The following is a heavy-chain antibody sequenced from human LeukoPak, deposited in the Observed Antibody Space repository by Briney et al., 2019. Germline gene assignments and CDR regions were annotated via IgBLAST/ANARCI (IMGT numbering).Heavy chain of an antibody. CDR1: GFTFSRYW. CDR2: INSDGSRT. V-gene: IGHV3-74*01. J-gene: IGHJ3*02. D-gene: IGHD6-6*01. Sequence: GGSLRLSCEASGFTFSRYWMHWVRQAPGKGLVWVSRINSDGSRTTYADSVKGRFTISRDNAKNTPYLQMNSLRAEDTAVYYCASLFLCYGCSSSSDSFNIWGQGTMVTVSS. CDR3: ASLFLCYGCSSSSDSFNI.